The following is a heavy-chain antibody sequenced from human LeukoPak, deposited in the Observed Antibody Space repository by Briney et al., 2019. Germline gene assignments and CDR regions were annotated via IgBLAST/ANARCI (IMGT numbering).Heavy chain of an antibody. D-gene: IGHD3-16*02. Sequence: PSQTLSLTCTVSGGSISSGGYYWSWIRQHPGKGLEWIGYIYYSGSTYYNPSLKSRVTISVDTSKNQFPLKLSSVTAADTAVYYCARSDYVWGSYRPTHFDYWGQGTLVTVSS. V-gene: IGHV4-31*03. J-gene: IGHJ4*02. CDR2: IYYSGST. CDR1: GGSISSGGYY. CDR3: ARSDYVWGSYRPTHFDY.